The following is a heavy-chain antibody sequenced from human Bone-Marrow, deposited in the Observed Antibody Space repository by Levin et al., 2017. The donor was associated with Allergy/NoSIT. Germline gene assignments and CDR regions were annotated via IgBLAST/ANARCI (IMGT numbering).Heavy chain of an antibody. J-gene: IGHJ5*02. CDR1: GGPVSSPRYY. D-gene: IGHD5-24*01. Sequence: SETLSLTCTVSGGPVSSPRYYWGWVRQPPGTGLEWLGKILYSGNTFYNPSLKSRPTISVDTSKNQVSLNLTSVTAAESVVYFCARDAFSDGWPFDHWGQGILVSVSS. CDR2: ILYSGNT. CDR3: ARDAFSDGWPFDH. V-gene: IGHV4-39*07.